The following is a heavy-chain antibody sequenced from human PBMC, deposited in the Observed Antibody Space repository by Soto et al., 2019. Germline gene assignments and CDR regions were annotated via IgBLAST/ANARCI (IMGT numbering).Heavy chain of an antibody. CDR1: GGSISSYY. D-gene: IGHD2-15*01. J-gene: IGHJ4*02. V-gene: IGHV4-59*01. Sequence: SETLSLTCTVSGGSISSYYWSWIRQPPGKGLEWIGYIYYSGSTNYNPSLKSRVTISVDTSKNQFSLKLSSVTAADTAVYYCARESLIYYFDYWGQGTPVTVSS. CDR3: ARESLIYYFDY. CDR2: IYYSGST.